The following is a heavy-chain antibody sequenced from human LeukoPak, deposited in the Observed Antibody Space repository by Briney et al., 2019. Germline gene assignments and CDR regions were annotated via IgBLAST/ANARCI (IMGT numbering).Heavy chain of an antibody. CDR2: ISAYNGNT. Sequence: GASVKVSCKASGYTFTSYGISWVRQAPGQGLEWMGWISAYNGNTNYAQKLQDRVTMTTDTSTSTAYMELRSLRSDDTAVYYCARERATGSSWPLDYWGQGTLVTVSS. CDR3: ARERATGSSWPLDY. CDR1: GYTFTSYG. J-gene: IGHJ4*02. D-gene: IGHD6-13*01. V-gene: IGHV1-18*01.